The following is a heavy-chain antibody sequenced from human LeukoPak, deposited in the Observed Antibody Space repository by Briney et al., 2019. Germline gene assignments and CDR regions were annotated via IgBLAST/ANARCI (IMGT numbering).Heavy chain of an antibody. CDR3: AREGYTSVDVSQTRYFYDF. CDR2: ISAYSGDT. D-gene: IGHD3-16*02. J-gene: IGHJ4*02. Sequence: ASVKVSCKASGYTFKNFGITWVRQAPGQGVEWLGWISAYSGDTNYGQKFQGRVSMTTDTATSTAYMELRSLRSDDTALYYCAREGYTSVDVSQTRYFYDFWGQGTLVTVSS. V-gene: IGHV1-18*01. CDR1: GYTFKNFG.